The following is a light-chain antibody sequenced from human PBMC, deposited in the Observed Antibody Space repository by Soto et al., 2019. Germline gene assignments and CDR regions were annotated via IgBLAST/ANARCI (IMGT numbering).Light chain of an antibody. V-gene: IGKV1-5*03. CDR1: QSLITW. J-gene: IGKJ4*01. CDR2: KAS. CDR3: QQYNAYPLT. Sequence: DIQMTQSPTTLSASVGDRVTITCRASQSLITWLAWYQQKPGKAPKLLIHKASSLGSGVPSRFSGSGSGTAFTLTISSLQPDDFATYYCQQYNAYPLTFGGGTKVEIK.